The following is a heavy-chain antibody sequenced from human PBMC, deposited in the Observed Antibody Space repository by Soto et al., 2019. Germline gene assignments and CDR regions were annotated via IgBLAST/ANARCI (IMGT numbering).Heavy chain of an antibody. CDR2: IYYSGTT. CDR3: ARDQGYSHY. J-gene: IGHJ4*02. Sequence: SETLSLTCTVSGGSINSGAYYWSWIRQHPGKGLEWVGYIYYSGTTYYNPSLQSRLTISRDTAKNQFSLKLTSVRAEDTAVYYCARDQGYSHYWGQGTLVTVS. D-gene: IGHD5-18*01. CDR1: GGSINSGAYY. V-gene: IGHV4-31*03.